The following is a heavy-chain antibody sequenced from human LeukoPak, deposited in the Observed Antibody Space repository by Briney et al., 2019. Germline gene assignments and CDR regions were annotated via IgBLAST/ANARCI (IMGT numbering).Heavy chain of an antibody. V-gene: IGHV4-34*01. CDR1: GESFSGYY. D-gene: IGHD4-17*01. J-gene: IGHJ4*02. CDR2: IYYSGST. CDR3: ARHAPRGDGDYFDY. Sequence: SETLSLTCAAYGESFSGYYWSWIRQPPGKGLEWIESIYYSGSTYYNPSLKSRVTISVDTSKNQFSLKLSSVTAADTAVYYCARHAPRGDGDYFDYWGQGTLVTVSS.